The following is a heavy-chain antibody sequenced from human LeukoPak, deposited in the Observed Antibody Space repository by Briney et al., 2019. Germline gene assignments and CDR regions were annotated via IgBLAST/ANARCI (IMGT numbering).Heavy chain of an antibody. D-gene: IGHD4-23*01. CDR3: AKDLGSVVTPPSLDY. CDR2: ISGSGGST. Sequence: GGSLRLSCAASGFTFSSYAMSWVRQAPGKGLEWVSAISGSGGSTYYADSVKGRFTISRDNSKNTLYLQMNSLRAEDTVVYYCAKDLGSVVTPPSLDYWGQGTLVTVSS. CDR1: GFTFSSYA. V-gene: IGHV3-23*01. J-gene: IGHJ4*02.